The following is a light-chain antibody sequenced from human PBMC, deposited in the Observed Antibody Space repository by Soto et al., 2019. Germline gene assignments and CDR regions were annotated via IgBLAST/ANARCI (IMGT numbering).Light chain of an antibody. J-gene: IGKJ1*01. V-gene: IGKV3-15*01. CDR2: GTS. CDR1: QSVSNN. CDR3: QQYNNWPRT. Sequence: EIVMTQSPATLSVSPGERVTLSCRASQSVSNNLAWYQQKPGQAPRVLIYGTSTRATGIPARFSGSGAGTEFTLTISSLQSEDFAIYYCQQYNNWPRTFGQGTKVETK.